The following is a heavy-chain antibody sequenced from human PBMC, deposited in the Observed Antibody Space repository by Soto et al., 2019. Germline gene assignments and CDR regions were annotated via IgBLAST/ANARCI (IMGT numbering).Heavy chain of an antibody. V-gene: IGHV1-8*01. Sequence: GASVKVSCKASGYTFTSYDINWVRQATGQGLEWMGWMNPNSGNTGYAQKFQGRVTMTRNTSISTAYMELSSLRSEDTAVYYCARGHYDILTGANAFDIWGQGTIVTVSS. J-gene: IGHJ3*02. D-gene: IGHD3-9*01. CDR1: GYTFTSYD. CDR3: ARGHYDILTGANAFDI. CDR2: MNPNSGNT.